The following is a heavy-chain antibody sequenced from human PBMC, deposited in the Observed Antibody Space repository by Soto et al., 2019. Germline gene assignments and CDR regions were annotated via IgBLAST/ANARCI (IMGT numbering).Heavy chain of an antibody. D-gene: IGHD6-13*01. V-gene: IGHV4-4*07. Sequence: SATLSLTWSVAGGSIGSYDGRWIRQPAGKGLEWIGRIYTSGSTNYNPSLKSRVTMSVDTSKNQFSVKLSSVTAADTAVYYCARDRSSSSHGGMDVWGQGTTVTVTS. CDR3: ARDRSSSSHGGMDV. CDR1: GGSIGSYD. CDR2: IYTSGST. J-gene: IGHJ6*02.